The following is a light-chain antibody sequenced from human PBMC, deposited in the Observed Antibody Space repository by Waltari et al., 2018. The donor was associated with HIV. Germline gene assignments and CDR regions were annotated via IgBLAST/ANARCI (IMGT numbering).Light chain of an antibody. J-gene: IGKJ4*01. CDR1: QSVSSRY. CDR2: GAS. Sequence: EIVLTQSPGTLSLSPGERATLSCRASQSVSSRYLAWYQQKPGQAPRLVSSGASSRATGIPDRFSGSGSGTDFTLTISGLEPEDFAVYYCQQFGTFTFGGGTKVEIK. CDR3: QQFGTFT. V-gene: IGKV3-20*01.